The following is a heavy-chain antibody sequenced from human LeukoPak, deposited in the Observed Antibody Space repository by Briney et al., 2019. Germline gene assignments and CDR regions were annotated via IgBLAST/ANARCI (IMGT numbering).Heavy chain of an antibody. CDR3: ARDKTHPEDLAAAGTSYYYYYGMDV. D-gene: IGHD6-13*01. CDR2: INHSGST. J-gene: IGHJ6*02. CDR1: GGSFSGYY. V-gene: IGHV4-34*01. Sequence: SETLSLTCAVYGGSFSGYYWSWIRQPPGKGLEWIGEINHSGSTNYNPSLKSRVTISVDTSKNQFSLKLSSVTAADTAVYYCARDKTHPEDLAAAGTSYYYYYGMDVWGQGTTVTVSS.